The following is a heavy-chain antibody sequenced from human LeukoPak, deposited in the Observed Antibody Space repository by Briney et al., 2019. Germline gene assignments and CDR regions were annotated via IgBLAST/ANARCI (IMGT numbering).Heavy chain of an antibody. V-gene: IGHV3-64*01. CDR1: GFTSSSYA. CDR3: ARAQLFDY. D-gene: IGHD1-1*01. CDR2: ISSNGGST. J-gene: IGHJ4*02. Sequence: PGGSLRLSCAASGFTSSSYAMHWVRQAPGKGLEYVSAISSNGGSTYYANSVKGRFTISRDNSKNTLYLQMGSLRAEDMAVYYCARAQLFDYWGQGTLVTVSS.